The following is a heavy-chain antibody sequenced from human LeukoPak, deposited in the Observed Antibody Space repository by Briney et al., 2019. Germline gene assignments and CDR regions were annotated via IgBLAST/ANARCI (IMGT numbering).Heavy chain of an antibody. J-gene: IGHJ4*02. CDR3: ARYSSSWYSNY. D-gene: IGHD6-13*01. CDR2: IYYSGST. V-gene: IGHV4-39*01. Sequence: SGTLSLTCTVSGGSISSSSYYWGWIRQPPGKGLEWIGSIYYSGSTYYNPSLKSRVTISVDTSKNQFSLKLSSVTAADTAVYYCARYSSSWYSNYWGQGTLVTVSS. CDR1: GGSISSSSYY.